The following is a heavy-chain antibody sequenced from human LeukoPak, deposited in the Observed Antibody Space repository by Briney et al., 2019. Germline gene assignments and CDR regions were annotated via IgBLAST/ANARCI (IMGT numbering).Heavy chain of an antibody. J-gene: IGHJ4*02. V-gene: IGHV3-33*01. CDR3: ARDLITPRRGSSWYVDY. CDR2: IWYDGSNK. D-gene: IGHD6-13*01. CDR1: GFTFSSYG. Sequence: GGSLRLSCAASGFTFSSYGMHWVRQAPGKGLEWVAVIWYDGSNKYFADSVKGRFTISRDNSKNTLYLQMNSLRAEDTAVYYCARDLITPRRGSSWYVDYWGQGTLVTVSS.